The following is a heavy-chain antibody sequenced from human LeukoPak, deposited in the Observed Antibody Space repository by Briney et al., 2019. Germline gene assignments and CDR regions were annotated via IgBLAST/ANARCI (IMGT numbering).Heavy chain of an antibody. CDR3: AKDGNYYDSSGYYDEDY. V-gene: IGHV3-30*02. CDR2: IRYDGSNK. J-gene: IGHJ4*02. CDR1: GFTFSSYG. Sequence: GGSLRLSCAASGFTFSSYGMHWVRQAPGKGLEWVAFIRYDGSNKYYADSVKGRFTISRDNSKNTLYLQMNSLRADDTAVYYCAKDGNYYDSSGYYDEDYWGQGTLVTVSS. D-gene: IGHD3-22*01.